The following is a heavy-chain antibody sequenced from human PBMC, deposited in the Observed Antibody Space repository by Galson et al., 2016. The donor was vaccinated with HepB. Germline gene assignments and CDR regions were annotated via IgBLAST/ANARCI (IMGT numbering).Heavy chain of an antibody. J-gene: IGHJ4*02. Sequence: SLRLSCADSMFSFSRDWMNWVRRAPGKGLEWVANIKPDGGERRYVDSVKGRFTISRDNAKRSLYLQMNRLRDEDTAVYYCARGHYGGYSDQGTLVTVSS. V-gene: IGHV3-7*03. CDR2: IKPDGGER. CDR1: MFSFSRDW. CDR3: ARGHYGGY.